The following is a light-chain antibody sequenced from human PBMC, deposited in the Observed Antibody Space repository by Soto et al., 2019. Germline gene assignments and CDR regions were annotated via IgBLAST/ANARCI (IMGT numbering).Light chain of an antibody. Sequence: MTQSPSTLSASLGDRVTITCRASQSISSWLAWYQQRPGQAPRLLIYRASTRATGVPARFSGSGSGTEFTLTISSLQSEDFAVYSCLQYHNLWAFGQGTKVDIK. J-gene: IGKJ1*01. CDR2: RAS. V-gene: IGKV3-15*01. CDR3: LQYHNLWA. CDR1: QSISSW.